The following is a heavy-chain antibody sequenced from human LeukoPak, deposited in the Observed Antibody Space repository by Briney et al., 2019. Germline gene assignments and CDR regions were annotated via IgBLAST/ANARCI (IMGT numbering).Heavy chain of an antibody. CDR3: TTDPITIFGVVIAFDY. CDR1: GFTVSNAW. V-gene: IGHV3-15*01. CDR2: IKSKTDGGTT. J-gene: IGHJ4*02. Sequence: GGSLSLSCAASGFTVSNAWMSWVRQAPGKGLEWVGRIKSKTDGGTTDYAAPVKGRFTISRDDSTNTLYLQMNSLKTEDTAVYYCTTDPITIFGVVIAFDYWGQGTLVTVSS. D-gene: IGHD3-3*01.